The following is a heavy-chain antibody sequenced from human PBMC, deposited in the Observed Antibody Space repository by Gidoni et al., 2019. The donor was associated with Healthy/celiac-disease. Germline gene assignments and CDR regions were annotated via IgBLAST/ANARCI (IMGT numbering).Heavy chain of an antibody. D-gene: IGHD6-19*01. J-gene: IGHJ3*02. CDR1: GFTFSSYS. V-gene: IGHV3-21*01. CDR3: ASSPEQWLVPNGGAFDI. Sequence: SCAASGFTFSSYSMNWVRQAPGKGLEWVSSISSSSSYIYYADSVKGRFTISRDNAKNSLYLQMNSLRAEDTAVYYCASSPEQWLVPNGGAFDIWGQGTMVTVSS. CDR2: ISSSSSYI.